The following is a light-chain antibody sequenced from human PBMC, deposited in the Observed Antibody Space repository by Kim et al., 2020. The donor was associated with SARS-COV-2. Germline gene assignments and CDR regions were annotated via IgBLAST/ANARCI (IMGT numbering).Light chain of an antibody. Sequence: QLTQSPSTLSASVGDTVTITRRASQNINSWLAWYQQKPGKAPKFLIYDASDLRSGVPSRFRGRGSGTQFTLTISGLQPEDFATYYCQQYNSYSYSFGQGTKLEIK. CDR1: QNINSW. J-gene: IGKJ2*01. V-gene: IGKV1-5*01. CDR3: QQYNSYSYS. CDR2: DAS.